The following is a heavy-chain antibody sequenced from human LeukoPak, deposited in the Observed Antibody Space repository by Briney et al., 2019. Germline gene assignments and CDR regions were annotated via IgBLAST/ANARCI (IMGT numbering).Heavy chain of an antibody. D-gene: IGHD2-15*01. CDR3: ARACSGGSCYDYYYGMDV. CDR1: GYTFTSYD. CDR2: MNSNSGNT. V-gene: IGHV1-8*01. J-gene: IGHJ6*02. Sequence: ASVKLSCNASGYTFTSYDIIWDRQAPGQGHEWKGWMNSNSGNTGYAQKFQGSVTMTRNTSISTAYMEQSSLRSEGTAVYYCARACSGGSCYDYYYGMDVWGQGTTVTVSS.